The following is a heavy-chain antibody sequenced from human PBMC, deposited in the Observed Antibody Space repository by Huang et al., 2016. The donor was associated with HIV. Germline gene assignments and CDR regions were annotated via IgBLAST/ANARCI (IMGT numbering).Heavy chain of an antibody. V-gene: IGHV1-3*01. CDR3: ARGGHPLNRVVLVQSWFDS. CDR1: GYFFTNSA. J-gene: IGHJ5*01. CDR2: INVGNGKI. D-gene: IGHD2-8*02. Sequence: QVSLVQSGIEVKKPGASVKTSPGVSLQVSCTTSGYFFTNSAIHGWRQSPGQRREWKGWINVGNGKIKVSRELQGRLNITSDTPAATWFMQLGALTTEDTAVYYCARGGHPLNRVVLVQSWFDSWGPGTAVSVSS.